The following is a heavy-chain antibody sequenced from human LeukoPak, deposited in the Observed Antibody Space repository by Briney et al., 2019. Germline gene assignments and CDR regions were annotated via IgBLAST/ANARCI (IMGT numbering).Heavy chain of an antibody. Sequence: SETLSLTCTVSGGSISSRIYYWAWIRQPPGKGLEWIGNIYYSGSTYYNPSLKSRVTISVDTSKNQFSLRLTSVTAADTAVYYCARRASGGSYFDYWGQGTLVTVSS. CDR2: IYYSGST. D-gene: IGHD3-16*01. V-gene: IGHV4-39*01. CDR3: ARRASGGSYFDY. CDR1: GGSISSRIYY. J-gene: IGHJ4*02.